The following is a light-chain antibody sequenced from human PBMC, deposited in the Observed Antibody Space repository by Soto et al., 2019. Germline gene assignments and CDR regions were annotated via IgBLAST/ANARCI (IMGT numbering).Light chain of an antibody. CDR2: GAS. CDR3: HQRQSWPRT. V-gene: IGKV3D-15*01. CDR1: QSVSSN. Sequence: EIVMTQSPATLSVSPGERATLSCMASQSVSSNLAWYQQKPGQAPRLLIYGASSRATGIPDRFSGSWSGTDCTLTISDVQPEDFALYYCHQRQSWPRTFGQGTKVDIK. J-gene: IGKJ1*01.